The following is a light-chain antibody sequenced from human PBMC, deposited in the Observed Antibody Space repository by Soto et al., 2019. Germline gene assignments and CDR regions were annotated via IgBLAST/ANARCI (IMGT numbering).Light chain of an antibody. V-gene: IGKV3-15*01. CDR3: QQYNNLPT. Sequence: EIVMTQSPATLSVSPGERATLSCRASQSVSSNLAWYQQKPGQAPRLLIYGAPTRATGIPARFSGSGSGTEFTLTISNLRSEEFAIYYCQQYNNLPTFGQGTKVEIK. CDR2: GAP. J-gene: IGKJ1*01. CDR1: QSVSSN.